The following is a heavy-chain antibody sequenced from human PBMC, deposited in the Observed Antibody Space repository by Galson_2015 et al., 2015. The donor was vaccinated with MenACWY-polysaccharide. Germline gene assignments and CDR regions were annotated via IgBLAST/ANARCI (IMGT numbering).Heavy chain of an antibody. CDR1: GGSVTSDTSY. V-gene: IGHV4-61*01. Sequence: SETLSLTCTVSGGSVTSDTSYWSWLRQPPGKGLEWIGYMSYSGRGNSNPSLRSRVTVLIDTSKNQFSLRLTSVTAADTAMYYCAREPTYSRSFGWFDPWGQGTLVTVSS. J-gene: IGHJ5*02. CDR3: AREPTYSRSFGWFDP. D-gene: IGHD1-26*01. CDR2: MSYSGRG.